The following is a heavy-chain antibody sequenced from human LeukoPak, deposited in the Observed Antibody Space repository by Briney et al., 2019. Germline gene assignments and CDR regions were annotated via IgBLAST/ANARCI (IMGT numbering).Heavy chain of an antibody. Sequence: SSETLSLTCAVSGYSISSGYYWGWIRQPPGKGLEWIGSIYHSGSTYYNPSLKSRVTISVDTSKNQFSLKLSSVTAADTAVYYCARVGGSGSSDYWGQGTLVTVSS. V-gene: IGHV4-38-2*01. J-gene: IGHJ4*02. D-gene: IGHD3-10*01. CDR1: GYSISSGYY. CDR2: IYHSGST. CDR3: ARVGGSGSSDY.